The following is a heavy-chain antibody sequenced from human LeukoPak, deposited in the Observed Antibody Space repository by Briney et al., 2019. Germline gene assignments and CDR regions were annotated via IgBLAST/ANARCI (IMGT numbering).Heavy chain of an antibody. Sequence: GGSPRLSCAASAFTFSNYNMNWVRQAPGKGLEWVSSISGSSQYIYYADSVKGRFTVSRDNAKNSLYLQMNSLRAEDTAVYFCARDRQTSGSTSTCSFDHFDYWGQGTLVTVSS. J-gene: IGHJ4*02. CDR3: ARDRQTSGSTSTCSFDHFDY. D-gene: IGHD2-2*01. V-gene: IGHV3-21*06. CDR1: AFTFSNYN. CDR2: ISGSSQYI.